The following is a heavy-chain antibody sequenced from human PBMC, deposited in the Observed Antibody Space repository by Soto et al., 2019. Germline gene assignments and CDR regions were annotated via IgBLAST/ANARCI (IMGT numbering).Heavy chain of an antibody. CDR3: AREFRRLEDIVVVPAAYYFDY. CDR2: IIPIFGTA. V-gene: IGHV1-69*06. Sequence: ASVKVSCKASGGTFSSYAISWVRQAPGQGLEWMGGIIPIFGTANYAQKFQGRVTITADKSTSTAYMELSSLRSEDTAVYYCAREFRRLEDIVVVPAAYYFDYWGQGTLVTAPQ. D-gene: IGHD2-2*01. J-gene: IGHJ4*02. CDR1: GGTFSSYA.